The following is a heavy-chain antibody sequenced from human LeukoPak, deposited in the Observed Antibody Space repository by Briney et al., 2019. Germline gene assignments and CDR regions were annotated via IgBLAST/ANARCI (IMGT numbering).Heavy chain of an antibody. CDR3: VRDHYYDCSGYYDY. D-gene: IGHD3-9*01. CDR2: IYSGGTT. Sequence: GGSLRLSCAVSGFTVATNYMSWVRQAPGRGLEWVSVIYSGGTTNYADSVRARFTISRDSSANTLYLQMDNLRVEDTAIYYCVRDHYYDCSGYYDYWGQGTLVTVSS. J-gene: IGHJ4*02. CDR1: GFTVATNY. V-gene: IGHV3-66*01.